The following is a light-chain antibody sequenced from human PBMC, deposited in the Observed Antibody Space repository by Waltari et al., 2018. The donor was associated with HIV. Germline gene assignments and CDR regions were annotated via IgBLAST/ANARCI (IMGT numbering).Light chain of an antibody. CDR2: EGI. V-gene: IGLV2-23*01. Sequence: QSALTQPASVSGSPGQSITISCTGTSRDIGNYNLFSWYQQHPGKAPKLIIYEGIKRPSGVSNRISGSKSANTASLTISGLQAEDEADYYCCSYGGSSNWLFGGGTKLTVL. CDR1: SRDIGNYNL. J-gene: IGLJ2*01. CDR3: CSYGGSSNWL.